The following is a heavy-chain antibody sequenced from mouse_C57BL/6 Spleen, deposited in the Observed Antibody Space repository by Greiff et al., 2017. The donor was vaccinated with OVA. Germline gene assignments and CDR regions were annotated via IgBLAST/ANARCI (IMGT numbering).Heavy chain of an antibody. V-gene: IGHV5-16*01. CDR1: GFTFSDYY. D-gene: IGHD2-3*01. Sequence: EVKLVESEGGLVQPGSSMKLSCTASGFTFSDYYMAWVRQVPEKGLEWVANINYDGSSTYYLDSLKSRFIISRDNAKNILYLQMSSLKSEDTATYYCARDRHDGPMDYWGQGTSVTVSS. J-gene: IGHJ4*01. CDR2: INYDGSST. CDR3: ARDRHDGPMDY.